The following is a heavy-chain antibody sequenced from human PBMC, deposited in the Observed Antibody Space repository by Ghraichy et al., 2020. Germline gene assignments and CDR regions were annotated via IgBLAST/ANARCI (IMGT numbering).Heavy chain of an antibody. CDR1: GGSFSGYY. Sequence: SETLSLTCAVYGGSFSGYYWSWIRQPPGKGLEWIGEINHSGSTNYNPSLKSRVTISVDTSKNQFSLKLSSVTAADTAVYYCARARRWIQFRESNWFDPWGQGTLVTVSS. V-gene: IGHV4-34*01. CDR3: ARARRWIQFRESNWFDP. D-gene: IGHD5-24*01. CDR2: INHSGST. J-gene: IGHJ5*02.